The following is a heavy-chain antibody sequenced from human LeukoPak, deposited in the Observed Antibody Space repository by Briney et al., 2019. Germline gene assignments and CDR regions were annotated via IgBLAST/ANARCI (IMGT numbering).Heavy chain of an antibody. D-gene: IGHD3-10*01. V-gene: IGHV1-2*02. CDR2: INPNSGGT. J-gene: IGHJ4*02. CDR3: ARDLGDLAAFDY. Sequence: AASVKVSCKASGYTFTGYYMHWVRQAPGQGLEWMGWINPNSGGTYYAQKFQGRVTMTRDTSIGTAYMELSRLRSDDTAVYYCARDLGDLAAFDYWGQGTLVTVSS. CDR1: GYTFTGYY.